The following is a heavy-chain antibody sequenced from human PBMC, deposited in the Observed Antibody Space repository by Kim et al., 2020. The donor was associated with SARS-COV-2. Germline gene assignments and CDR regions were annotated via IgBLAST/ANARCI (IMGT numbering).Heavy chain of an antibody. CDR2: ISGSGGST. CDR3: AKDSGGSSGYYDWDFSRR. Sequence: GGSLRLSCAASGFTFSSYAMSWVRQAPGKGLEWVSAISGSGGSTYYADSVKGRFTISRDNSKNTLYLQMNSLRAEDTAVYYCAKDSGGSSGYYDWDFSRRWGQGTLVTVSS. D-gene: IGHD3-22*01. J-gene: IGHJ4*02. V-gene: IGHV3-23*01. CDR1: GFTFSSYA.